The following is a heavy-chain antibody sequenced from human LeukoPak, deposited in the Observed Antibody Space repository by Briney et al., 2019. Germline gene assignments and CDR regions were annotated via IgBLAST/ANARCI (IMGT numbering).Heavy chain of an antibody. CDR1: GFTFSSYS. V-gene: IGHV3-21*01. J-gene: IGHJ5*02. D-gene: IGHD2-15*01. CDR3: ARDPLAYCSGGSCNWFDP. Sequence: GGSLRLSCAASGFTFSSYSMNWVGQAPGKGLEWVSSISSSSSYIYYADSVKGRFTISRDNAKNSLYLQMNSLRAEDTAVYYCARDPLAYCSGGSCNWFDPWGQGTLVTVSS. CDR2: ISSSSSYI.